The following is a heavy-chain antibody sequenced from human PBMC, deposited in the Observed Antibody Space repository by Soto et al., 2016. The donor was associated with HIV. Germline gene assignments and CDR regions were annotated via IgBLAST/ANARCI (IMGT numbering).Heavy chain of an antibody. CDR2: IKSKTDGGTT. J-gene: IGHJ4*02. V-gene: IGHV3-15*01. CDR1: GFTFSNAW. D-gene: IGHD3-3*01. CDR3: TVLGDFWSGYTFDY. Sequence: EVQLVESGGGLVKPGGSLRLSCAASGFTFSNAWMSWVRQAPGKGLEWVGRIKSKTDGGTTDYAAPVKGRFTISRDDSKNTLYLQMNSLKTEDTAVYYCTVLGDFWSGYTFDYWGQGTLVTVSS.